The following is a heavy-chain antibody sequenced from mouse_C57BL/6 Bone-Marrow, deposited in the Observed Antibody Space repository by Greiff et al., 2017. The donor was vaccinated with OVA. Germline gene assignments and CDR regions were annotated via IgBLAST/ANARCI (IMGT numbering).Heavy chain of an antibody. Sequence: EVQLQQSGPELVKPGASVKIPCTASGYTFTDYNMDWVKQSPGKSLEWIGGINPSNGCTNYNQKFKGKATLTVDKSSSTAYMELRSLTSEDTAVYYCATVVEYYAMDYWGQGTSVTVSS. J-gene: IGHJ4*01. CDR1: GYTFTDYN. V-gene: IGHV1-18*01. D-gene: IGHD1-1*01. CDR3: ATVVEYYAMDY. CDR2: INPSNGCT.